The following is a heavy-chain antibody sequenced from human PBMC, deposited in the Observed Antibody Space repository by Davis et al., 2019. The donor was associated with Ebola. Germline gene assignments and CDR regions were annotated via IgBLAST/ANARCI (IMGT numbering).Heavy chain of an antibody. CDR2: VYYTGST. J-gene: IGHJ4*02. CDR1: GGSISSYY. V-gene: IGHV4-59*08. D-gene: IGHD6-13*01. Sequence: SETLSLTCTVSGGSISSYYWWRWIRQPPGKGLEWIGYVYYTGSTKYNPSLESRVTISVDTSKNQFSLKLSSVTAADTAVYYCARHAMGYGSTWADRNFDYWAREPWSPSPQ. CDR3: ARHAMGYGSTWADRNFDY.